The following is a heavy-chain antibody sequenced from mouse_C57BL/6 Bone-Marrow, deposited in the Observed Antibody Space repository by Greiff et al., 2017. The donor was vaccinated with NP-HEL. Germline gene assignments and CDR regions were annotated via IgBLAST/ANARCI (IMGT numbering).Heavy chain of an antibody. J-gene: IGHJ2*01. CDR2: ISDGGSYT. V-gene: IGHV5-4*03. Sequence: DVKLVESGGGLVKPGGSLKLSCAASGFTFSSYAMSWVRQTPEKRLEWVATISDGGSYTYYPDNVKGRFTISRDNAKNNLYLQMSHLKSEDTAMDYCAKGSYYDYDGGAAPVDYWGQGTTLTVSS. CDR3: AKGSYYDYDGGAAPVDY. CDR1: GFTFSSYA. D-gene: IGHD2-4*01.